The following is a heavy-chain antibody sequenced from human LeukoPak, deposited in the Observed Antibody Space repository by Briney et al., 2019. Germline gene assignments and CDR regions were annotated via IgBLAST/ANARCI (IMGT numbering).Heavy chain of an antibody. D-gene: IGHD3-3*01. CDR2: ISGRGTNT. CDR3: AKDGVRTGITIFGVVIYYMDV. Sequence: GGSLRLSCTASKFYFSTYDMNWVRQAPGKGLEWVSGISGRGTNTYYADSVKGRFTISRDNSKNTLYLQMNSLRAEDTAVYYCAKDGVRTGITIFGVVIYYMDVWGKGTTVTVSS. CDR1: KFYFSTYD. V-gene: IGHV3-23*01. J-gene: IGHJ6*03.